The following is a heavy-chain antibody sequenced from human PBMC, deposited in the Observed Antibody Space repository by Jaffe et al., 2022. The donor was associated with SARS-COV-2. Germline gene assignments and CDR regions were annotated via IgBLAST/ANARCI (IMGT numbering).Heavy chain of an antibody. CDR1: GYTFTSYA. Sequence: QVQLVQSGSELKKPGASVKVSCKASGYTFTSYAMNWVRQAPGQGLEWMGWINTNTGNPTYAQGFTGRFVFSLDTSVSTAYLQISSLKAEDTAVYYCARGPRTYVWGSYEALYWYFDLWGRGTLVTVSS. J-gene: IGHJ2*01. CDR2: INTNTGNP. D-gene: IGHD3-16*01. V-gene: IGHV7-4-1*02. CDR3: ARGPRTYVWGSYEALYWYFDL.